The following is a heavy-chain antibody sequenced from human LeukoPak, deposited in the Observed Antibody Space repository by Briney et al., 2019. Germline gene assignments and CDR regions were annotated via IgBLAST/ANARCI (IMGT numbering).Heavy chain of an antibody. D-gene: IGHD4-17*01. CDR2: IIPIFGTA. Sequence: SVTVSCTASGYTFTRYYVHWVRQAPGQGLEWMGGIIPIFGTANYAQKFQGRVTITADESTSTAYMELSSLRSEDTAVYYCAREADDYGDYVVENWFDPWGQGTLVTVSS. CDR1: GYTFTRYY. J-gene: IGHJ5*02. V-gene: IGHV1-69*13. CDR3: AREADDYGDYVVENWFDP.